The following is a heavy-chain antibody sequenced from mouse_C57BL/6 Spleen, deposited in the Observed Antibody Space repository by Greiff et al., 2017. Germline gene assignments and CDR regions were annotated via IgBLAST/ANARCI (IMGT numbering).Heavy chain of an antibody. V-gene: IGHV5-12*01. Sequence: EVKLQESGGGLVQPGGSLKLSCAASGFTFSDYYMYWVRQTPEKRLEWVAYISNGGGSTYYPDTVKGRFTISRDNAKNTLYLQMSRLKSEDTAMYYCAIYDGFTGFAYWGKGTLVTVSA. J-gene: IGHJ3*01. CDR1: GFTFSDYY. CDR3: AIYDGFTGFAY. D-gene: IGHD2-3*01. CDR2: ISNGGGST.